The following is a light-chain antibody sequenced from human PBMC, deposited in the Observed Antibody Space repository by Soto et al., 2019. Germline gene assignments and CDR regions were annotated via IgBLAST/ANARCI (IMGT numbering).Light chain of an antibody. V-gene: IGKV3-15*01. Sequence: EIVMTQSPPTLSVSPGEGVTLSCKASQSISSYLAWYQHKPGQAPRLLINGASIRATGFPARFSGSGSGEDFTLTISSVQSEDFAVYYCQQYLNWPWTFGQGTKVEIK. CDR3: QQYLNWPWT. CDR1: QSISSY. CDR2: GAS. J-gene: IGKJ1*01.